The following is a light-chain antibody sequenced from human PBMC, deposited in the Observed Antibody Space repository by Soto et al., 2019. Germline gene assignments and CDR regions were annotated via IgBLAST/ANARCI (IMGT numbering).Light chain of an antibody. V-gene: IGKV3-11*01. CDR2: DTS. CDR3: QQSSNWPLLWT. CDR1: QSVGNS. J-gene: IGKJ4*01. Sequence: EIVLTQSPATLSLSPGERATLSCRASQSVGNSLAWYQQKPGQAPRLLIYDTSNRAPGIPARFSGRGSGTDFTRTISSLEPADFAVYYCQQSSNWPLLWTFGGATKVEIK.